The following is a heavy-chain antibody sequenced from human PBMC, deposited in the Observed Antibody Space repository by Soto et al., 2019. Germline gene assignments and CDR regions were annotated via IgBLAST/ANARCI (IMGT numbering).Heavy chain of an antibody. CDR3: ARRYCISTSCHYYGMDV. V-gene: IGHV1-69*12. D-gene: IGHD2-2*01. CDR2: IIPIFRTA. J-gene: IGHJ6*02. Sequence: QVQLVQSGAEVKQPGSSVKVSCKASGGTFSTYTVSWVRQAPGQGLEWMGGIIPIFRTANYAQKFQGRVTVTADESTSTAYMELSSLRSEDTAVYYCARRYCISTSCHYYGMDVWGQGTTVTVSS. CDR1: GGTFSTYT.